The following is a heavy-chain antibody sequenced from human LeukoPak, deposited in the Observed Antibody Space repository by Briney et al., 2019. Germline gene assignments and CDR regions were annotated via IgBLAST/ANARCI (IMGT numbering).Heavy chain of an antibody. J-gene: IGHJ5*02. Sequence: TGGSLRLSCAASGFTFSDYWMYWVRQVPGKGLVWVSHVTNDGKTTHYADSVKGRFTISRDNARNTLYLQMNSLRAEDSAVYYCVRGAPHSRFDPWGQGTLVTVSS. CDR3: VRGAPHSRFDP. D-gene: IGHD2/OR15-2a*01. V-gene: IGHV3-74*01. CDR1: GFTFSDYW. CDR2: VTNDGKTT.